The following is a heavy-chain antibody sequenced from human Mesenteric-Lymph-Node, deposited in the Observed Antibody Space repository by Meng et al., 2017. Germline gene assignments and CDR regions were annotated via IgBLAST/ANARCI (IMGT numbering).Heavy chain of an antibody. CDR1: GGSFSGYF. V-gene: IGHV4-34*01. Sequence: QVHLQQWGAGLLKPSETLSLTCAVYGGSFSGYFWSWIRQPPGKGLEWIGYISYSGSTNYNPSLKSRVTISVDTSKNQFSLKLSSVTAADTAVYYCARGFLSFVRVFDYWGQGTLVTVSS. D-gene: IGHD2/OR15-2a*01. CDR3: ARGFLSFVRVFDY. J-gene: IGHJ4*02. CDR2: ISYSGST.